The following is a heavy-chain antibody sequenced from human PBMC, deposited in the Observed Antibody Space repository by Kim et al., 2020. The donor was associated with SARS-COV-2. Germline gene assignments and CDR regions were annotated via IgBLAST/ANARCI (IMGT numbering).Heavy chain of an antibody. CDR3: ARVGRGRIQLWYLIDY. CDR1: GYSFTSYW. D-gene: IGHD5-18*01. J-gene: IGHJ4*02. CDR2: IDPSDSYT. V-gene: IGHV5-10-1*01. Sequence: GESLKISCKGSGYSFTSYWISWVRQMPGKGLEWMGRIDPSDSYTNYSPSFQGHVTISADKSISTAYLQWSSLKASDTAMYYCARVGRGRIQLWYLIDYWGQGTLVTVSS.